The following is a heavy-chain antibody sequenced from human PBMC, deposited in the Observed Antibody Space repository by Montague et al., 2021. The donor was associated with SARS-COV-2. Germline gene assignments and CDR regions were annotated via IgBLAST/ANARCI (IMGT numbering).Heavy chain of an antibody. CDR2: VYWDDTQ. D-gene: IGHD5-18*01. J-gene: IGHJ4*02. V-gene: IGHV2-5*02. CDR3: AHSSIGYHNPTFLDY. Sequence: PALVKPTQTLTLTCTFSGLSLTTYGVAVGWIRQPPGKALEWLAFVYWDDTQRYSPSLTTRLTITKDTSKNQVVLTLIDMDPVDTATYYCAHSSIGYHNPTFLDYWGQGTLVTVSS. CDR1: GLSLTTYGVA.